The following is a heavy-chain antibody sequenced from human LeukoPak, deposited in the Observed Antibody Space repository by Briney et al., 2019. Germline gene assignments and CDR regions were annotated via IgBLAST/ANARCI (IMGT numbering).Heavy chain of an antibody. CDR2: ISVYGEDT. CDR1: GFSVSTSG. D-gene: IGHD6-19*01. V-gene: IGHV3-23*01. CDR3: ARGYLSGWYPS. J-gene: IGHJ5*02. Sequence: GSLMLSCAVAGFSVSTSGMRWVRPAPGKGLEWISAISVYGEDTFYADSVKGRFFISRDNSKNTLFLQMNSLRAEDTAVYYCARGYLSGWYPSWGQGSLVSVSS.